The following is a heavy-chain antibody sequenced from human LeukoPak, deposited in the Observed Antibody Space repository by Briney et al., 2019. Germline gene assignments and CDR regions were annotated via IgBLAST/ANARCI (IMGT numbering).Heavy chain of an antibody. CDR1: GDSVSSNSAT. J-gene: IGHJ4*02. Sequence: SQTLSLTCAISGDSVSSNSATWIWIRQSPSRGLEWLGRTYYRSKWDNDYAVSVKSRTTINPDTSKNQFSLQLNSVTPEDTAVYYCARAAIDTSGYYSFDYWGQGTLVTVSS. CDR2: TYYRSKWDN. V-gene: IGHV6-1*01. CDR3: ARAAIDTSGYYSFDY. D-gene: IGHD3-22*01.